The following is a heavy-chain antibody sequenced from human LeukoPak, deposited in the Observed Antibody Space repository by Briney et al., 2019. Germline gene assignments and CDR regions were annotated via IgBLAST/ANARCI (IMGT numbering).Heavy chain of an antibody. Sequence: SETLSLTCTVSGGSISSGDYYWSWIRQPPGKGLEWIGYINYSGSTYYNPSLKSRVTISVDTSKNQFSLKLSSVTAADTAVYYCARSRSSRDFDYWGQGTLVTVSS. CDR2: INYSGST. CDR1: GGSISSGDYY. D-gene: IGHD6-13*01. V-gene: IGHV4-30-4*02. CDR3: ARSRSSRDFDY. J-gene: IGHJ4*02.